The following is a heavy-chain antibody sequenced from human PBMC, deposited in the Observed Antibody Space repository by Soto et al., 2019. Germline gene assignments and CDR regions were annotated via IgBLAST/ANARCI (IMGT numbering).Heavy chain of an antibody. CDR3: AKALRPSLIFFYYMDV. J-gene: IGHJ6*03. D-gene: IGHD2-2*01. V-gene: IGHV3-23*01. Sequence: EVQLLESGGNLVEPGGSLRLSCVVSGFTFGSYAMSWVRQAPEKGPEWVAILGGDGFTTYYADSVRGRFTISGDKSKTTLFLQMTRLRADATGLYYCAKALRPSLIFFYYMDVWGRGTSVIVSS. CDR2: LGGDGFTT. CDR1: GFTFGSYA.